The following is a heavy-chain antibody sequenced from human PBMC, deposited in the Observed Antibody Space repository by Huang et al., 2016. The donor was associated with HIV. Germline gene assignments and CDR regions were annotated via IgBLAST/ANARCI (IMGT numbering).Heavy chain of an antibody. V-gene: IGHV5-51*01. D-gene: IGHD6-6*01. Sequence: VQLVQSGAEVKKPGESLKISCKGSGYSLSSYWIAWVRQMPGKGLEWSGIIFPDDSDTTYSPSFEGQVTISADKSIGTAYLQWSSLKASDTAMYYCARRFSSSSGYFDYWGQGSLVTVSS. CDR3: ARRFSSSSGYFDY. CDR1: GYSLSSYW. CDR2: IFPDDSDT. J-gene: IGHJ4*02.